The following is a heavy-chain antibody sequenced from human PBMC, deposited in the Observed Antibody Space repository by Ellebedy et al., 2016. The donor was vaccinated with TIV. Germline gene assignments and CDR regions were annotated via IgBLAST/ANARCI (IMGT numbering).Heavy chain of an antibody. CDR3: AKDKDDFGDYASPYYFDS. Sequence: GGSLRLXXAASEFTSISYMMCWIRQAPGKGLEWVSSISGSGGSTYYTDSVKGRFTISRDNSKNTLYLQMDSLRAEDTAIYYCAKDKDDFGDYASPYYFDSWGRGTRVTVSS. CDR2: ISGSGGST. CDR1: EFTSISYM. V-gene: IGHV3-23*01. D-gene: IGHD4-17*01. J-gene: IGHJ4*02.